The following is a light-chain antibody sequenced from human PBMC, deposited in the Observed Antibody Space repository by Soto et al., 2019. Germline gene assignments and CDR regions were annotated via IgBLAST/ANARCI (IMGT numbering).Light chain of an antibody. V-gene: IGKV3-20*01. Sequence: EIVLTQSPGTLSLSPGERATLSCRASQSVSNNFLAWYQQKFGQAPRVLIYGASTRATGIPDRFSGSGCGADFTLTISRLKPEDFAVYYCQQYCSSPLTFGGGTKVEIK. CDR3: QQYCSSPLT. CDR2: GAS. CDR1: QSVSNNF. J-gene: IGKJ4*01.